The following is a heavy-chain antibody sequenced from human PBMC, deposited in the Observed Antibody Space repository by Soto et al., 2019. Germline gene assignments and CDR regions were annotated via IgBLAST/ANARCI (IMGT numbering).Heavy chain of an antibody. CDR2: MNPNSANT. CDR1: GYTFTSYD. V-gene: IGHV1-8*01. J-gene: IGHJ3*02. D-gene: IGHD1-26*01. CDR3: ARERSSGAFDI. Sequence: QVQLVQSGAEVKKPGASVKVCCKTSGYTFTSYDINWVRQATGQGLEWMGWMNPNSANTAYAQKFQGRVTMTRNTSIITAYMELSSLRSEDTAVYYCARERSSGAFDIWGQGTMVTVSS.